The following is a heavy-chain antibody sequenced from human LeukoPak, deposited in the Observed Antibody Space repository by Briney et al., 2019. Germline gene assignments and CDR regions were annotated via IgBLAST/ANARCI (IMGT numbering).Heavy chain of an antibody. CDR1: GYTFSSYG. D-gene: IGHD3-22*01. Sequence: ASVKVSCTASGYTFSSYGISWVGQAPGQGLEWMGWISAYNGNTNYAQKLQGRVTMTTDTSTSTAYMELRSLRSDDTAVYYCARAGDSSGYYTHYFDYWGQGTLVTVSS. CDR3: ARAGDSSGYYTHYFDY. V-gene: IGHV1-18*01. CDR2: ISAYNGNT. J-gene: IGHJ4*02.